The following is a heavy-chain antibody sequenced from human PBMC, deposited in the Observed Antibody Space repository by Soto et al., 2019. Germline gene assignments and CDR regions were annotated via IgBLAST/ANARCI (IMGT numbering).Heavy chain of an antibody. J-gene: IGHJ5*02. Sequence: GASVKVSCKASGYRFTRYGISWVRRAPGQGLEWMGWISAYNGNTNYAQKLQGRVTMTTDTSTSTAYMELRSLRSDDTAVYYCARDSSAFGGGIKEDAEYNWLAPWGQGTLVPVSS. CDR3: ARDSSAFGGGIKEDAEYNWLAP. V-gene: IGHV1-18*01. CDR2: ISAYNGNT. D-gene: IGHD3-3*01. CDR1: GYRFTRYG.